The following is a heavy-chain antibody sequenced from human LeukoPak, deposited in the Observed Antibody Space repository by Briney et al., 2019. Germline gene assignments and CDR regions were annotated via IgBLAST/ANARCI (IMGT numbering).Heavy chain of an antibody. CDR2: IYYSGST. D-gene: IGHD3-22*01. J-gene: IGHJ4*02. CDR1: GGSISSYY. V-gene: IGHV4-59*01. CDR3: ARGRARDSSGYPNY. Sequence: LETLSLTCTVSGGSISSYYWSWIRQPPGKGLEWIGYIYYSGSTNYNPSLKSRVTISVDTSKNQFSLKLSSVTAADTAVYYCARGRARDSSGYPNYWGQGTLVTVSS.